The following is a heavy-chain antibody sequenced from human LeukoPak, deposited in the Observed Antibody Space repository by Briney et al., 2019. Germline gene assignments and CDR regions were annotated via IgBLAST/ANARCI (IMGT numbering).Heavy chain of an antibody. CDR2: IRGGCGTI. Sequence: GGSKRLSWGACGFTCSSYEMKWGRQAPGGGLGWVSYIRGGCGTIYNAGSVKGRFTISRDNAKNSLYLQMNSLRAEDTAVYYVAELGITMIGGVWGEGATVTISS. V-gene: IGHV3-48*03. J-gene: IGHJ6*04. D-gene: IGHD3-10*02. CDR1: GFTCSSYE. CDR3: AELGITMIGGV.